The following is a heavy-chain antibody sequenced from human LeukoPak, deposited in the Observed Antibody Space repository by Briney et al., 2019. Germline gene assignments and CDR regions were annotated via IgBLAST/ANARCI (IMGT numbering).Heavy chain of an antibody. CDR3: ARLLYYYGSGSQKWIDP. CDR2: IYPGDSDT. J-gene: IGHJ5*02. CDR1: GYLFTNYW. V-gene: IGHV5-51*01. D-gene: IGHD3-10*01. Sequence: GGSLEIYCQGSGYLFTNYWIGWVRRLPGKGLEWMGIIYPGDSDTRYSPSFQGQVTISADKSISTAYLQWSTLKASDTAMYYCARLLYYYGSGSQKWIDPWGQGTLVTVSS.